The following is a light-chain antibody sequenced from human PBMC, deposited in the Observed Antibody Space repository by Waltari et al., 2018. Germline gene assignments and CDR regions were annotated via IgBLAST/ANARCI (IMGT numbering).Light chain of an antibody. CDR1: QSVSSN. V-gene: IGKV3-15*01. Sequence: EIVMTQSPATLSVSPGERATLSCRASQSVSSNLPWYQQKPCPAPRLLIYGASPRATGIPARFSGSGSGTEFTLTISSLQSEDFAVYYCQQYNNWPTTFGQGTKVEIK. J-gene: IGKJ1*01. CDR2: GAS. CDR3: QQYNNWPTT.